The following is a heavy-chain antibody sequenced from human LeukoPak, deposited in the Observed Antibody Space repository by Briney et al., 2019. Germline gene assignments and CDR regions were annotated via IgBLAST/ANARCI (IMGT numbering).Heavy chain of an antibody. CDR1: GFTFSSYS. Sequence: PGGSLRLSCAASGFTFSSYSMNWVRQAPGKGLEWVSAISGSGGSTYYADSVKGRFTISRDNSKNTLYLQMNSLRAEDTAVYYCAKETTRGFLEFSPFDYWGQGTLVTVSS. D-gene: IGHD3-3*01. CDR2: ISGSGGST. J-gene: IGHJ4*02. V-gene: IGHV3-23*01. CDR3: AKETTRGFLEFSPFDY.